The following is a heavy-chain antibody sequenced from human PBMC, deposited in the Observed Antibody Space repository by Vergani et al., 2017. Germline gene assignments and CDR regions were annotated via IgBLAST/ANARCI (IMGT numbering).Heavy chain of an antibody. D-gene: IGHD6-13*01. Sequence: EVQLVESGGGLVQPGGSLRLSCAASGFTFSSYAMHWVRQAPGKGLEYVSAISSNGGSTYYADSVKGRFTISRDNSKNTLYLQMGSLRAEDMAVYYCATDRGAAAAGTPSAEYFQHWGQGTLVTVSS. CDR1: GFTFSSYA. J-gene: IGHJ1*01. V-gene: IGHV3-64*07. CDR3: ATDRGAAAAGTPSAEYFQH. CDR2: ISSNGGST.